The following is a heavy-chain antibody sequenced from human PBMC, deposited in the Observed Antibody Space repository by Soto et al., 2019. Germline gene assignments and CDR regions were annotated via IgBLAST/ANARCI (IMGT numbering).Heavy chain of an antibody. J-gene: IGHJ4*02. V-gene: IGHV3-23*01. CDR3: AKKGIVVVPAAHFDY. Sequence: GGSLRLSCAASGFTFNTYAMTWIRQAPGKGLEWVSTISATGGGTYYADSVKGRFTISRDNSKNTLYLQMNSLRAEDTAVYYCAKKGIVVVPAAHFDYWGQGTLVTVSS. CDR1: GFTFNTYA. CDR2: ISATGGGT. D-gene: IGHD2-2*01.